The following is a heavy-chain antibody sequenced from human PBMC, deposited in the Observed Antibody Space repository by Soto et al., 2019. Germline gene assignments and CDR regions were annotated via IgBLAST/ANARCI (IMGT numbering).Heavy chain of an antibody. CDR1: GHRFSNYW. CDR2: TYPGDSGT. V-gene: IGHV5-51*01. J-gene: IGHJ4*02. CDR3: AGSPEGVDDCCPKY. D-gene: IGHD2-21*02. Sequence: PXAALKISCKVYGHRFSNYWIGWVRQMPGKGLEWVAITYPGDSGTRYSPSYQGRVTISDDKSISTASLQWSSLKASDTATYYCAGSPEGVDDCCPKYWGQGTLVTGSS.